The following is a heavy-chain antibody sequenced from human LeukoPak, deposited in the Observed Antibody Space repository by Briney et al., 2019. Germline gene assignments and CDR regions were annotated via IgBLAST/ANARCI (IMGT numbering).Heavy chain of an antibody. CDR3: TTDSTNYDFWSGYYYYYGMDV. V-gene: IGHV3-15*01. CDR1: GFTFSNAW. CDR2: IKSKTDGGTT. D-gene: IGHD3-3*01. J-gene: IGHJ6*02. Sequence: GGSLRLSCAASGFTFSNAWMSWVRQAPGKGLERVGRIKSKTDGGTTDYAAPVKGRFTISRDDSKNTLYLQMNSLKTEDTAVYYCTTDSTNYDFWSGYYYYYGMDVWGQGTTVTVSS.